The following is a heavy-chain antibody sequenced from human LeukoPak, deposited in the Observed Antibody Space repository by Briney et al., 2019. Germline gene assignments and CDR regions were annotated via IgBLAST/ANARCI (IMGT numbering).Heavy chain of an antibody. CDR1: GYTFTGYY. CDR2: INPNSGGT. CDR3: ARGRIVGAIPRYFDY. V-gene: IGHV1-2*02. J-gene: IGHJ4*02. D-gene: IGHD1-26*01. Sequence: GASVKVSCKASGYTFTGYYMHWVRQAPGQGLEWMGWINPNSGGTNYAQKFQGRVTMTRDTSISTAYMELSSLRSEDTAVYYCARGRIVGAIPRYFDYWGQGTLVTVSS.